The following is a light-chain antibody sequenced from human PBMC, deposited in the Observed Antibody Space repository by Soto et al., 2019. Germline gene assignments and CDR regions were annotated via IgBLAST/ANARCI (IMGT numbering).Light chain of an antibody. V-gene: IGKV3-20*01. Sequence: EIVLTQSPGTLSLSPGERATLSCRASQSVGSSYLAWYQQKPGQAPRLLIYATSSRATGIPDRFSGSGSGTDFTLTISILEPEDFAVYYCQQYQTFGGGTKVDI. CDR3: QQYQT. J-gene: IGKJ3*01. CDR1: QSVGSSY. CDR2: ATS.